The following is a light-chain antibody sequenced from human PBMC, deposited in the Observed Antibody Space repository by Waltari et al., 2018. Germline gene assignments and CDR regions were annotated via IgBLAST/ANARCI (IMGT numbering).Light chain of an antibody. CDR3: SSYTSSGVV. Sequence: QSALTQPASVSGSPGKAIIISCTGTGSDVGGSDYLSWYQQYPGKAPRLIIYDVYNRPSGVSNRFSGSKSDNTASLTISGLQAEDESVYYCSSYTSSGVVFGGGTKLTVL. V-gene: IGLV2-14*01. CDR2: DVY. CDR1: GSDVGGSDY. J-gene: IGLJ2*01.